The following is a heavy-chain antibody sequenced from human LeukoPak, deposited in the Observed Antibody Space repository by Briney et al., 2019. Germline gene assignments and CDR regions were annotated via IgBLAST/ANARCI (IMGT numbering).Heavy chain of an antibody. D-gene: IGHD3-22*01. Sequence: ASVKVSCKASGYTFTGYYMHWVRQAPGLGLEWMGRINPNSGGTNYAQKFQGRVTMTRDTSISTAYMELSRLRSDDTAVYYCARDFDYDSTYLRDYWGRGTLVTVSS. CDR2: INPNSGGT. V-gene: IGHV1-2*06. CDR1: GYTFTGYY. CDR3: ARDFDYDSTYLRDY. J-gene: IGHJ4*02.